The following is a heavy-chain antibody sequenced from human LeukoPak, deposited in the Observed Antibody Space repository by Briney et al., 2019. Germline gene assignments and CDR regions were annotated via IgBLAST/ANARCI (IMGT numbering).Heavy chain of an antibody. CDR1: GFTVSNNY. Sequence: GGSLRLSCAVSGFTVSNNYMSWVRQAPGKGLECVSVIYSGGDTYYTDSVKGRFTISRDKSKNTPYLQMNSLRAEDTAVYYCAVLSSGWRFQHWGQGTLLTVSS. V-gene: IGHV3-53*01. J-gene: IGHJ1*01. CDR2: IYSGGDT. CDR3: AVLSSGWRFQH. D-gene: IGHD6-19*01.